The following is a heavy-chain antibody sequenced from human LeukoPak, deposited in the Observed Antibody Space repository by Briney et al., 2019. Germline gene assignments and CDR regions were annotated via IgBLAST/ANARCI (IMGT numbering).Heavy chain of an antibody. CDR2: IYYSEST. CDR3: ARRPNWNYSNWFDP. J-gene: IGHJ5*02. D-gene: IGHD1-7*01. CDR1: GASISSSSYY. V-gene: IGHV4-39*01. Sequence: SETLSLTCTVSGASISSSSYYWGWIRQPPGKGLEWIGNIYYSESTYYNPSPKSRVTMSIDTSRNQFSLKLRSVTAADTAVYYCARRPNWNYSNWFDPWGQGTLVTVSS.